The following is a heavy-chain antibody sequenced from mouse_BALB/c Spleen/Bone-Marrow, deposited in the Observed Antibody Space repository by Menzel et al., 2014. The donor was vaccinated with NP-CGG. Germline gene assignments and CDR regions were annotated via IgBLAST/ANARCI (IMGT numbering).Heavy chain of an antibody. CDR1: GYSITSGYY. D-gene: IGHD2-4*01. CDR2: ISYDGSN. V-gene: IGHV3-6*02. CDR3: ARARFDSAFAY. J-gene: IGHJ3*01. Sequence: EVKLVESGPGLVKPSQSLSLTCSVTGYSITSGYYWNWIRQFPGNKLEWMGCISYDGSNNYNPSLKNRISITRDTSKNQFFLKLNSVTTEDTATYYCARARFDSAFAYWGQGTLVTVSA.